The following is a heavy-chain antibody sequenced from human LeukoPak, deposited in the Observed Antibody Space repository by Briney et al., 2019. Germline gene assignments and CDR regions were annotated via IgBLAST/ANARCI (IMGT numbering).Heavy chain of an antibody. J-gene: IGHJ6*03. Sequence: NPSETLSLTCTVSGGSISSYYWSWIRQPPGKGLEWIGYIYYSGSTNYNPSLKSRVTISVDTSKNQFSLKLSSVTAADTAVYYCARDLFDHEYLEGYYMDVWGKGTTVTVSS. CDR3: ARDLFDHEYLEGYYMDV. D-gene: IGHD2-21*01. V-gene: IGHV4-59*01. CDR1: GGSISSYY. CDR2: IYYSGST.